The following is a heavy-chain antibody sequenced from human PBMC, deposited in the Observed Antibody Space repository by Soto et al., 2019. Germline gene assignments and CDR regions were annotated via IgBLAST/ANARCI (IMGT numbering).Heavy chain of an antibody. V-gene: IGHV1-69*13. J-gene: IGHJ6*02. CDR1: GGTFSSYA. D-gene: IGHD6-13*01. CDR2: IIPIFGTA. CDR3: AVRVAAAGTFYYYGMDV. Sequence: GASVKVSCKASGGTFSSYAISWVRQAPGQGLEWMGGIIPIFGTANYAQKFQGRVTITADESTSTAYMELSSLRSEDTAVYYCAVRVAAAGTFYYYGMDVWGQGTTVTVSS.